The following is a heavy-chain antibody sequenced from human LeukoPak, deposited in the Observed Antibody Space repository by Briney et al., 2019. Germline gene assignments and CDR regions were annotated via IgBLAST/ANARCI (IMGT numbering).Heavy chain of an antibody. J-gene: IGHJ4*02. CDR2: ISYDGSNK. D-gene: IGHD3-16*02. CDR1: GFTFSSYA. CDR3: ERDLLMITFWGVIYNIKDYFDY. Sequence: SGGSLRLSCAASGFTFSSYAMHWVRQAPGKGLEWVAVISYDGSNKYYADSVKGRFTISRDNSKNTLYLQMNSLRAEDTAVYYCERDLLMITFWGVIYNIKDYFDYWGQGTLVTVSS. V-gene: IGHV3-30*04.